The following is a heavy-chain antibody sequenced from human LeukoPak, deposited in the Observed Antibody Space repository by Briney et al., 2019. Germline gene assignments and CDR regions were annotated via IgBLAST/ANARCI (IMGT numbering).Heavy chain of an antibody. CDR2: IYTSGST. CDR1: GGSISSYY. J-gene: IGHJ5*02. V-gene: IGHV4-4*07. Sequence: SETLSLTCTVSGGSISSYYWSWIRQPAGKGLEWIGRIYTSGSTNYNPSLKSRVTMSVDTSKNQFSLKLSSVTAADTAVYYCAREGDCSSTSCPYNWFDPWGQGTLVTVSS. CDR3: AREGDCSSTSCPYNWFDP. D-gene: IGHD2-2*01.